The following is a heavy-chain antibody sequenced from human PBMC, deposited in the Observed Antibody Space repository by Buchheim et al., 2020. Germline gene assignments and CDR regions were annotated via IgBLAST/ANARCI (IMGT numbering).Heavy chain of an antibody. V-gene: IGHV1-8*01. J-gene: IGHJ4*02. CDR2: MNPNSGNT. CDR3: AREVSMIRGLFNY. D-gene: IGHD3-10*01. Sequence: QVQLVQSGAEVKTPGASVKVSCKASGYTVTSYDINWVRQATGRGLEWMGWMNPNSGNTGYAPKFQGRVTMTRDTSISTAYMEVSSLRSEDTAVYYCAREVSMIRGLFNYWGQGTL. CDR1: GYTVTSYD.